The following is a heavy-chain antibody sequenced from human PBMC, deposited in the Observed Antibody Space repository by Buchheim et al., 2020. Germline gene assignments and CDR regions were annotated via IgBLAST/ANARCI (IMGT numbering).Heavy chain of an antibody. CDR1: GYTFTSYA. Sequence: QVQVVQSGAEEKEPGASVKLSCKASGYTFTSYAMHWVRQAPGQSLEWMGWINAFNGKTKFSQQFRGRVTFTMDTSANTVYMQLTSLRSEDTAVYYCARELGYGDHDLDYWGQGTL. CDR2: INAFNGKT. CDR3: ARELGYGDHDLDY. J-gene: IGHJ4*02. D-gene: IGHD5-12*01. V-gene: IGHV1-3*05.